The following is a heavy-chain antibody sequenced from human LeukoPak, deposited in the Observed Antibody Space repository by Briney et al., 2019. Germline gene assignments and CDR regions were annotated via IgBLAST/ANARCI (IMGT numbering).Heavy chain of an antibody. CDR3: ARGSHSSGWYL. V-gene: IGHV4-34*01. CDR1: GGSFSGYY. J-gene: IGHJ5*02. CDR2: INHSGST. Sequence: SETLSLTCADYGGSFSGYYWSWIRQPPGKGLEWIGEINHSGSTNYNPSLKSRVTISVDTSKNQFSLKLSSVTAADTAVYYCARGSHSSGWYLWGQGTLVTVSS. D-gene: IGHD6-13*01.